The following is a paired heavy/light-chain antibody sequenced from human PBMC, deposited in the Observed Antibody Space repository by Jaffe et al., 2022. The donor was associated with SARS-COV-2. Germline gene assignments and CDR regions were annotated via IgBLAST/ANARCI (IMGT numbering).Light chain of an antibody. Sequence: DTVMTQSPLSLLVTPGEPASISCRSSQSLLHSNGHNYLDWYLQKPGQSPQLLIYLGSNRASGVPDRFSGSGSGTDFTLKISRVEAEDVGVYYCMQGLQTMYTFGQGTKLEI. CDR3: MQGLQTMYT. CDR1: QSLLHSNGHNY. J-gene: IGKJ2*01. CDR2: LGS. V-gene: IGKV2-28*01.
Heavy chain of an antibody. CDR1: GGSISRSKSN. CDR2: IFYTGST. V-gene: IGHV4-39*01. CDR3: ATTWNVDMAASYPPG. J-gene: IGHJ4*02. D-gene: IGHD6-13*01. Sequence: QLQLQESGPRLVKPSETLSLTCSVSGGSISRSKSNWGWIRQPPGKRLEWIGIIFYTGSTYYNPSLESRLTISADTSRNQLSLRLSSVTAADTAIYYCATTWNVDMAASYPPGWGQGTLVTVSS.